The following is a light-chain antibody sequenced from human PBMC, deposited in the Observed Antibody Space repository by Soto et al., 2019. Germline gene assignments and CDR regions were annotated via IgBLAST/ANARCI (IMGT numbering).Light chain of an antibody. V-gene: IGKV3-20*01. CDR1: QSVSSNY. Sequence: EIVLTQSPGTLSVSPGERVTLSCRASQSVSSNYLAWYQQRPGQAPRLLIFGASYRATGIPDRFSSSGSGTDFTLTISRLEPEDFAVYYCQQYSNSPPEFTFGPGTKVDSK. CDR3: QQYSNSPPEFT. J-gene: IGKJ3*01. CDR2: GAS.